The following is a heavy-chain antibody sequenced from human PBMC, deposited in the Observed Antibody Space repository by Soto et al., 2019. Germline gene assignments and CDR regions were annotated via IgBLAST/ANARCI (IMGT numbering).Heavy chain of an antibody. J-gene: IGHJ6*02. CDR2: MNPNSGNT. D-gene: IGHD2-15*01. Sequence: QVQLVQSGAEVKKPGASVKVSCKASGYTFTSYDINWVRQATGQGLEWMGWMNPNSGNTGYAQKFQGRVTMTRNTSISTAYMELSSLRSEDTALYYCARKGYCSGGSCFDYYNYGMDVWGQGTTVTVSS. V-gene: IGHV1-8*01. CDR3: ARKGYCSGGSCFDYYNYGMDV. CDR1: GYTFTSYD.